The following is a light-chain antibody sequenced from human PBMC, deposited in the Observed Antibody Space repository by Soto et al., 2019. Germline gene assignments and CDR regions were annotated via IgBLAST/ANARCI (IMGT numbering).Light chain of an antibody. J-gene: IGLJ1*01. CDR1: GSDVGGYNY. Sequence: QSALTQPASVSGSPGQSITISCTGTGSDVGGYNYVSWYQQHPGKAPKLMIYEVSNRPSGVSNRFSGSKSGNTASLTISGLQAEDEADYYCSSYTSSSTLVFGTGTKV. CDR3: SSYTSSSTLV. CDR2: EVS. V-gene: IGLV2-14*01.